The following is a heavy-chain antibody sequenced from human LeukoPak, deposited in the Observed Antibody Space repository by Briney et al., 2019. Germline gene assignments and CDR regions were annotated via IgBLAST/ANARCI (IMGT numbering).Heavy chain of an antibody. V-gene: IGHV1-69*05. CDR2: IIPIFGTA. CDR1: GGTFSSYA. D-gene: IGHD3-3*01. Sequence: SVKVSCKASGGTFSSYAISWVRQAPGQGLEWMGGIIPIFGTANYAQKFQGRVTITTDESTSTAYMELSSLRSEDTAVYYCARTGLVGTIFGVVTEHYYYYMDVWGKGTTVTVSS. CDR3: ARTGLVGTIFGVVTEHYYYYMDV. J-gene: IGHJ6*03.